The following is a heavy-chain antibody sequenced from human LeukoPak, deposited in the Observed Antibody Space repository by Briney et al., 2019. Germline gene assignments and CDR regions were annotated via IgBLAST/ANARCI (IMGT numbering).Heavy chain of an antibody. J-gene: IGHJ3*02. D-gene: IGHD6-13*01. CDR2: ISWNSGSI. Sequence: PGRSLRLSCAASGFTFDDYAMHWVRQAPGKGLEWVSGISWNSGSIGYADSVKGRFTISRDNAKNSLYLQMNSLRAEDTALYYCAKESYSSSWGDAFDIWGQGTMVTVSS. CDR1: GFTFDDYA. V-gene: IGHV3-9*01. CDR3: AKESYSSSWGDAFDI.